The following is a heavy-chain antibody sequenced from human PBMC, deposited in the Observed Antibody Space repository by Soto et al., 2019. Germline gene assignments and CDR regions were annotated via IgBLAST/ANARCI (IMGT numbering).Heavy chain of an antibody. D-gene: IGHD3-10*01. Sequence: QVQLVQSGAEVKKPGSSVKVSCKASGGTFSSYTISWVRQAPGQGLEWMGRIIPILGIANYAQKFHGRVTITADKSTSTAYMELSSLRSEDTAVYYCARVPANYGSGRGDYFDYWGQGTLVTVSS. V-gene: IGHV1-69*02. CDR3: ARVPANYGSGRGDYFDY. J-gene: IGHJ4*02. CDR1: GGTFSSYT. CDR2: IIPILGIA.